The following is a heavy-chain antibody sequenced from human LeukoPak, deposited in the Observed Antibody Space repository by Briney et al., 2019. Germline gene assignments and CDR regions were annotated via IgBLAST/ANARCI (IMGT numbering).Heavy chain of an antibody. CDR1: GFTFCNYA. J-gene: IGHJ4*02. V-gene: IGHV3-23*01. D-gene: IGHD1-26*01. CDR2: ISGTGGST. Sequence: PGGSLRLSCAASGFTFCNYAMNWVRRAPGRGLEWVSAISGTGGSTYYADSVKGRFTISRDNSKNTLYLQMNSLRAEDTAVYSCATRPTVGGTTPTFDHWGQGTPVTVSS. CDR3: ATRPTVGGTTPTFDH.